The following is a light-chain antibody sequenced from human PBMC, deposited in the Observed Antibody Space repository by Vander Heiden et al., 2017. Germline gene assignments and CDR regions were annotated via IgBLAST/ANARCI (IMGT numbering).Light chain of an antibody. V-gene: IGLV1-40*01. J-gene: IGLJ3*02. CDR3: QSYDSSLSGSV. CDR2: GNS. Sequence: QSVLTQPPSVSGAPGQRVTISCTGSSSNIGAGYDVHWYQQLPGTAPKPPIYGNSNRPSGVPDRFSGSKSGTSASLAIPGLQAEDEADYYCQSYDSSLSGSVFGGGTKLNV. CDR1: SSNIGAGYD.